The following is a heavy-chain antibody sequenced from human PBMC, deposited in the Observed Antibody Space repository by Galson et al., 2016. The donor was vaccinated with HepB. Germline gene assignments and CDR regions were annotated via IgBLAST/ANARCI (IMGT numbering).Heavy chain of an antibody. CDR3: VRPNYYDSGSYSA. J-gene: IGHJ5*02. Sequence: SLRLSCAASGFTFSNYWMTWVRQVPGRGLEWVANIKTEGTDRHYVDSVKGRFTISRDNTKNPLYLQMDNLRAEDTAVYYCVRPNYYDSGSYSAWGQGTLVTVSS. CDR1: GFTFSNYW. D-gene: IGHD3-10*01. CDR2: IKTEGTDR. V-gene: IGHV3-7*01.